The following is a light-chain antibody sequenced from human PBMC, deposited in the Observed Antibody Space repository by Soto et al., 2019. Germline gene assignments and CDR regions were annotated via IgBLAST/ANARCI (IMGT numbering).Light chain of an antibody. CDR1: QSVSSNY. CDR2: GAS. J-gene: IGKJ4*01. CDR3: QQYGSSLLT. Sequence: EIVLTQSPGTLSLSPGERATLSCRASQSVSSNYLAWYQQKPSQAPRLLIYGASSRATGIPDRFSGSGSGTDFTLTISRLDPEDFAVYYCQQYGSSLLTFGGGTKVEIK. V-gene: IGKV3-20*01.